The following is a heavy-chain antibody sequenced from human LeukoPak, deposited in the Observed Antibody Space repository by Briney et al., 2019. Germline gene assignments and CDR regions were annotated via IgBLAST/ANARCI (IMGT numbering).Heavy chain of an antibody. V-gene: IGHV3-7*01. CDR2: IKQDGSEK. J-gene: IGHJ4*02. CDR1: GFTFSSYS. Sequence: PGGSLRLSCAASGFTFSSYSMNWVRQAPGKGLEWVANIKQDGSEKYYVDSVKGRFTISRDNAKNSLYLQMNSLRAEDTAVYYCARGLWYYDSSGYSHFDYWGQGTLVTVSS. CDR3: ARGLWYYDSSGYSHFDY. D-gene: IGHD3-22*01.